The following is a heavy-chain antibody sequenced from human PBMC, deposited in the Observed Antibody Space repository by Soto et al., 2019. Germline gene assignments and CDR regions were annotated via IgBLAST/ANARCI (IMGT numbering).Heavy chain of an antibody. V-gene: IGHV3-73*01. D-gene: IGHD3-10*01. Sequence: EVLLVESGGGLVQPGGSLKLSCAASGFVFKDSSIHWVRQASGKGLEWVGRIRDRAYNYATAYAASVQGRFTISRDDSHSTAYRQMTSLRTEDTGIYYCTRLISAAQDYWGQGTLVTVSS. J-gene: IGHJ4*02. CDR1: GFVFKDSS. CDR2: IRDRAYNYAT. CDR3: TRLISAAQDY.